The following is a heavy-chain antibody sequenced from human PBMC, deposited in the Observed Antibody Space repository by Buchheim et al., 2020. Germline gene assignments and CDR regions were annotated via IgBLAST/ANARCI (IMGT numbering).Heavy chain of an antibody. Sequence: QVKLQQSGPGLVKPSGTLSLTCAVSGDSISSGNWWSWVRQPPGKGLEWIGEIYQSGITNYNPSLKSRVTISGDKSKNQFSLNLSSVTAADTAIYYCARKAVARTIVYYYGMDVWGQGTT. D-gene: IGHD6-19*01. V-gene: IGHV4-4*02. J-gene: IGHJ6*02. CDR1: GDSISSGNW. CDR3: ARKAVARTIVYYYGMDV. CDR2: IYQSGIT.